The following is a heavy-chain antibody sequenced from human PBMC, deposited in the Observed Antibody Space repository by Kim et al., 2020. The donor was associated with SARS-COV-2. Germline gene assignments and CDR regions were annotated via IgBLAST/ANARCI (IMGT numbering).Heavy chain of an antibody. CDR3: ARVSSSGWYFGY. J-gene: IGHJ4*02. CDR2: IIPIFGTA. CDR1: GGTFSSYA. V-gene: IGHV1-69*13. D-gene: IGHD6-19*01. Sequence: SVKVSCKASGGTFSSYAISWVRQAPGQGLEWMGGIIPIFGTANDAQKFQGRVTITADESTGAAYMELSSLRSEDTAVYYCARVSSSGWYFGYWGQGTLVTVSS.